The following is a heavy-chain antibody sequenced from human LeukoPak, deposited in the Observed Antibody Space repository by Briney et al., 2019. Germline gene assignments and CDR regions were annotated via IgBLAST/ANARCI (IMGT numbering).Heavy chain of an antibody. CDR1: GGAFSGYY. Sequence: PSETLSCNGGGYGGAFSGYYWSWIRQAPGKGLEWSGEINHSGSTNYNPSLKSRVTISVDTSKNQFSLKLSSVTAADTAVYYCARGEEGIAARRGDFDYWGQGTLVTVSS. J-gene: IGHJ4*02. CDR2: INHSGST. D-gene: IGHD6-6*01. CDR3: ARGEEGIAARRGDFDY. V-gene: IGHV4-34*01.